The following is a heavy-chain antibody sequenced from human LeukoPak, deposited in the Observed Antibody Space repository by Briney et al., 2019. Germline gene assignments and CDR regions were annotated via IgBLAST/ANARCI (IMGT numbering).Heavy chain of an antibody. D-gene: IGHD5-12*01. Sequence: SETLSLTCTVSGGSISSSSYYWGWIRQPPGKGLEWIGNIYYSGSTYYNPSLKSRVTMSVDTSKNHFSLKLSSLTAADTAVYYCVRRRGYDHFDYWGQGTLVTVSS. CDR3: VRRRGYDHFDY. CDR2: IYYSGST. J-gene: IGHJ4*02. CDR1: GGSISSSSYY. V-gene: IGHV4-39*02.